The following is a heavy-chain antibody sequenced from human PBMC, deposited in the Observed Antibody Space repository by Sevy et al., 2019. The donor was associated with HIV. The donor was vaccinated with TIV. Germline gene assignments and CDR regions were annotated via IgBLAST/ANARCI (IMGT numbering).Heavy chain of an antibody. CDR3: AHVRKQQLHFDY. Sequence: SGPTLVNPTQTLTLTCTFSGFSLSTSGVGVGWIRQPPGKALEWLAVIYWNDDKRYSPSLKSRLTITKDTSKNQVVLTMTNMDPVDTATYYCAHVRKQQLHFDYWGQGTLVTVSS. V-gene: IGHV2-5*01. D-gene: IGHD6-13*01. CDR1: GFSLSTSGVG. J-gene: IGHJ4*02. CDR2: IYWNDDK.